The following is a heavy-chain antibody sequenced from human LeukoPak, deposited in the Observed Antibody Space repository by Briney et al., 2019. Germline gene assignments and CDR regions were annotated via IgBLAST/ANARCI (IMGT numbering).Heavy chain of an antibody. CDR2: IYTSGST. J-gene: IGHJ4*02. Sequence: SETLSLTCTVSGGSIRSGGFYWCWIRQPAGKALEWIGHIYTSGSTKYNPSLKGRVTMSIDTSKNQLSLKLSSVTAADTAVYYCARDRSLGELTTESPSFDYWGQGALVTVSS. CDR1: GGSIRSGGFY. D-gene: IGHD3-16*01. V-gene: IGHV4-61*09. CDR3: ARDRSLGELTTESPSFDY.